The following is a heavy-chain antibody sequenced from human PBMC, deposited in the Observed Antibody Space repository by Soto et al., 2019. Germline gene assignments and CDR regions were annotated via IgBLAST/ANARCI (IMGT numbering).Heavy chain of an antibody. CDR2: IYYSGST. V-gene: IGHV4-59*08. J-gene: IGHJ6*02. CDR1: GGSISSYY. D-gene: IGHD2-2*02. CDR3: ARTTLVPAAIAYYGMDV. Sequence: PSETLSLTCTVSGGSISSYYWSWIRQPPGKGLEWIGYIYYSGSTYYNPSLKSRVTISVDTSKNQFSLKLSSVTAADTAVYYCARTTLVPAAIAYYGMDVWGQGTTVTVSS.